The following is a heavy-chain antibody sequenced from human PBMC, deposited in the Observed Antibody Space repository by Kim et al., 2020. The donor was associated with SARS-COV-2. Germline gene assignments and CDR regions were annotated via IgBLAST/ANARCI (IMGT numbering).Heavy chain of an antibody. CDR3: ARGPEGYDFWDGYPSDEYYLDY. J-gene: IGHJ4*02. CDR1: GFTFSSYW. CDR2: IKQDGREK. D-gene: IGHD3-3*01. V-gene: IGHV3-7*01. Sequence: GGSLRLSCAASGFTFSSYWMSWVRQAPGKGLEWVANIKQDGREKYYVDSVKGRFTISRDNAKNSLYLQMNSLRAEDTAVYYCARGPEGYDFWDGYPSDEYYLDYWGQGTLFTVSS.